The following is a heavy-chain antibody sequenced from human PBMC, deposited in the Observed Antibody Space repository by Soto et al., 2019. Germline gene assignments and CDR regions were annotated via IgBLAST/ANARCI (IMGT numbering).Heavy chain of an antibody. CDR1: GCTFSMYC. CDR3: TRGPRPSSVGTGAF. D-gene: IGHD3-10*01. CDR2: ISDDGSRA. V-gene: IGHV3-74*01. J-gene: IGHJ4*02. Sequence: SLRLSCTASGCTFSMYCMHWVRQVPGKGPEWVSRISDDGSRADYADSVKGRFTISRDNAKNTLYLEMHVLRADDTAVYYCTRGPRPSSVGTGAFWGQGTPVTVSS.